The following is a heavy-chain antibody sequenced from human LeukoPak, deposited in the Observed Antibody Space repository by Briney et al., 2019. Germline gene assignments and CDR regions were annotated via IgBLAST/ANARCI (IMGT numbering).Heavy chain of an antibody. CDR1: GYSFSTYW. J-gene: IGHJ4*02. CDR3: ARQLSEYSRSGSPIDY. D-gene: IGHD3-10*01. CDR2: IYPGDSDT. V-gene: IGHV5-51*01. Sequence: GESLKISCKGSGYSFSTYWIGWVRQLPGKGLGWMGIIYPGDSDTRYSPSFQGQVTISADKSISTAYLQWTSLKASDTATYYCARQLSEYSRSGSPIDYWGQGSLVTVST.